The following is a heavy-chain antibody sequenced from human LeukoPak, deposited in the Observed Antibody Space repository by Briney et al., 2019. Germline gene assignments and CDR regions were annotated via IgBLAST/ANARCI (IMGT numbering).Heavy chain of an antibody. Sequence: GGSLRLSCIATGFTFSTYTMAWLRQAQGGGLEGVSAMGGDGAGTLYADSVKGRFAISRDNSKSTLYLQMNSLRAEDTAVYYCLKDFGRNLGGPGYWGRGTLVTVSA. D-gene: IGHD3-10*01. J-gene: IGHJ4*02. CDR3: LKDFGRNLGGPGY. CDR1: GFTFSTYT. CDR2: MGGDGAGT. V-gene: IGHV3-23*01.